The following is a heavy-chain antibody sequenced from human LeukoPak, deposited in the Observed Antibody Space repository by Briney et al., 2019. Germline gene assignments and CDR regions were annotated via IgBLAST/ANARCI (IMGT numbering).Heavy chain of an antibody. CDR1: GFTFRNYG. D-gene: IGHD3-22*01. Sequence: LSGGSLRLSCAASGFTFRNYGMHWVRQAPGKGLEWVAFIRYDGSNKYYADSVKGRFTISRDNSKNTLYLQMNSLRAEDTAVYYCAKGRAGDSSGYYGDYYYYMDVWGKGTTVTISS. V-gene: IGHV3-30*02. J-gene: IGHJ6*03. CDR2: IRYDGSNK. CDR3: AKGRAGDSSGYYGDYYYYMDV.